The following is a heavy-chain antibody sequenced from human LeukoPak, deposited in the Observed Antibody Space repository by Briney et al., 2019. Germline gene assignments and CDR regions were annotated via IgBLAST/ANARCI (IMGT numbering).Heavy chain of an antibody. V-gene: IGHV3-23*01. Sequence: GGSLRLSCAASGFTFSSYAMTWVRQAPGKGLEWVSAIRASGGSTYSADSVKGRFTISRDNSKNTLYLQMNSLRAEDTAVYYCAKDLEYYGSGRKLDYWGQGTLVTVSS. D-gene: IGHD3-10*01. J-gene: IGHJ4*02. CDR2: IRASGGST. CDR1: GFTFSSYA. CDR3: AKDLEYYGSGRKLDY.